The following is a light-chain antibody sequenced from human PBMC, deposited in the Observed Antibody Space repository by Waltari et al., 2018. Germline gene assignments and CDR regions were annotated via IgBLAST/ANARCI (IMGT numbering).Light chain of an antibody. Sequence: QHPRTAPKLLIYANSEWPTGVPGRFTGSTSGSSANLAITGIQAVEEADYDCQSYGGSPGGSEVFGGGTKVTVL. CDR3: QSYGGSPGGSEV. CDR2: ANS. V-gene: IGLV1-40*01. J-gene: IGLJ3*02.